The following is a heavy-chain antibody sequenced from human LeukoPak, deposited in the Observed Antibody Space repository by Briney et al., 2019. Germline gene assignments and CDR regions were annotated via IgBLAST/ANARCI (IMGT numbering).Heavy chain of an antibody. CDR3: AKDIGYSSGWSPSYFDY. Sequence: GGSLRLSCAASGFTFDDYTMHWVRQAPGKGLEWVSLISWDGGSTYFADSVKGRFTISRDNSKNSLYLQMNSLRTEDTALYYCAKDIGYSSGWSPSYFDYWGQGTLVTVSS. J-gene: IGHJ4*02. CDR2: ISWDGGST. CDR1: GFTFDDYT. V-gene: IGHV3-43*01. D-gene: IGHD6-19*01.